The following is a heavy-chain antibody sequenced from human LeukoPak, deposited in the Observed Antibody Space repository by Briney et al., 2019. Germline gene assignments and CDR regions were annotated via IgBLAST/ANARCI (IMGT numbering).Heavy chain of an antibody. CDR1: GGSISSYY. CDR2: IYTSGST. J-gene: IGHJ6*03. D-gene: IGHD1-26*01. CDR3: ARHPGEWELYYMDV. V-gene: IGHV4-4*09. Sequence: SETLSLTCTVSGGSISSYYWSWIRQPPGKGLEWIGYIYTSGSTNYNPSLKSRVTISVDTSKNQFSLKLSSVTAADTAVYYCARHPGEWELYYMDVWGKGTTVTVSS.